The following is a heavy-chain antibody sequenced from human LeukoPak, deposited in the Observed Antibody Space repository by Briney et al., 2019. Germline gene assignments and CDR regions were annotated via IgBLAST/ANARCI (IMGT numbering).Heavy chain of an antibody. V-gene: IGHV3-74*01. CDR1: GFTFSSYW. Sequence: GGSLRLSCAASGFTFSSYWMHWVRQVPGKGLVWVARINPGGSSITYADSVKGRFTIPRDNAKNTLYLQMDSLRAEDTGVCYCARSSQADDYWGQGTLVTVSS. D-gene: IGHD6-13*01. CDR3: ARSSQADDY. J-gene: IGHJ4*02. CDR2: INPGGSSI.